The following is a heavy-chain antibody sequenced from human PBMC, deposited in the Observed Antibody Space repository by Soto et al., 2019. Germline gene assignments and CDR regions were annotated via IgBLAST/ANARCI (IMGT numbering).Heavy chain of an antibody. CDR3: ARSNIAAAGPNWFDP. CDR2: IYYSGST. D-gene: IGHD6-13*01. V-gene: IGHV4-59*01. J-gene: IGHJ5*02. Sequence: SETLSLTCTVSGGSISSYYWSWIRQPPGKGLEWIGYIYYSGSTNYNPSLKSRVTISVDTSKNQFSLKLSSVTAADTAVYYCARSNIAAAGPNWFDPWGQGTLVTVSS. CDR1: GGSISSYY.